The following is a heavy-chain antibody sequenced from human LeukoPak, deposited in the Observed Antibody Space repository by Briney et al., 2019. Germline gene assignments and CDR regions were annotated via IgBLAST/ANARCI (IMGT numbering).Heavy chain of an antibody. CDR3: AGSRVWANSSWYYWFDP. CDR2: INNSGGT. V-gene: IGHV4-30-4*01. D-gene: IGHD3-22*01. Sequence: SETLSLTCTVSGVSISSGDYYWSWIRQPPGKGLEWIAEINNSGGTNYNPSLKSRVTISVDTSNNQFSLKLSSVTAADTAVYYCAGSRVWANSSWYYWFDPWGQGTLVTVSS. J-gene: IGHJ5*02. CDR1: GVSISSGDYY.